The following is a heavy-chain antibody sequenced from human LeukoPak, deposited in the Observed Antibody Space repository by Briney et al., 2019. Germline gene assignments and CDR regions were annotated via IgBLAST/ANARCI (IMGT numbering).Heavy chain of an antibody. CDR3: AKGRTNDY. Sequence: GGSLRLSCAASGFTFSTYAMSWVRQTPERGLEWVSAISDTGGNTFYADSVKGRFTISRDNSKNTLYLQMNSLRAEDTAIYYCAKGRTNDYWGQGTLVTISS. CDR1: GFTFSTYA. CDR2: ISDTGGNT. J-gene: IGHJ4*02. V-gene: IGHV3-23*01. D-gene: IGHD1/OR15-1a*01.